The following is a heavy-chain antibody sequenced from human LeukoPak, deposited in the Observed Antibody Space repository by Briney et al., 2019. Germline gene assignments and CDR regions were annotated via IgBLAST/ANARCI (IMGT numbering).Heavy chain of an antibody. CDR2: INSDGSST. V-gene: IGHV3-74*01. Sequence: GGSLRLSCAASGFTVSSNYMSWVRQAPGKGLVWVSRINSDGSSTSYADSVKGRFTISRDNAKNTLYLQMNSLRAEDTAVYYCALRYFDYWGQGTLVTVSS. J-gene: IGHJ4*02. CDR3: ALRYFDY. CDR1: GFTVSSNY.